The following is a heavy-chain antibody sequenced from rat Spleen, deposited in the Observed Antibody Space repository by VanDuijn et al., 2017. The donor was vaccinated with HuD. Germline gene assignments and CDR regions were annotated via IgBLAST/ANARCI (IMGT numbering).Heavy chain of an antibody. Sequence: QVQLKESGPGLVQPSQTLSLTCTVSGFSLISNSVHWVRQPPGKGLEWMGVIWGNGSPNYNSALKSRLSISRDTSKSQVFLKMNSLQTEDTATYYCARLGYYGGTYDWFAYWGQGTLVTVSS. CDR1: GFSLISNS. CDR2: IWGNGSP. V-gene: IGHV2-13*01. CDR3: ARLGYYGGTYDWFAY. D-gene: IGHD1-12*02. J-gene: IGHJ3*01.